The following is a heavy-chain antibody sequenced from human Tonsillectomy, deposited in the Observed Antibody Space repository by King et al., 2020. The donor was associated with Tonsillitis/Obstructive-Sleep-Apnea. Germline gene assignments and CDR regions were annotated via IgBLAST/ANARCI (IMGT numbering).Heavy chain of an antibody. Sequence: VQLQESGPGLVKPSETLSLTCIVSGGSISSDYWSWIRQPPGKGLEWIGYIYHSGSTNYNPSLKSRVTISVDTSKNQFSLKLTSVTAADTAVYYCARDMVLEAGGDAFDIWGQGTMVTVSS. J-gene: IGHJ3*02. CDR1: GGSISSDY. CDR2: IYHSGST. D-gene: IGHD2-8*01. CDR3: ARDMVLEAGGDAFDI. V-gene: IGHV4-59*01.